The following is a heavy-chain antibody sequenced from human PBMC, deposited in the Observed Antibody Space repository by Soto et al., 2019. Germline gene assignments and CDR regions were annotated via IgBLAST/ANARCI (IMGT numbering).Heavy chain of an antibody. J-gene: IGHJ4*02. CDR3: ARRKERSGPHYFDS. D-gene: IGHD6-25*01. CDR1: GYTITTCD. V-gene: IGHV1-8*01. CDR2: MNPYTGNA. Sequence: AAVKVSCKASGYTITTCDIHWVLQATGKGLEGVGWMNPYTGNAGYAQKFQGRVTMTRNTSINTAYMELSSLTSEDTAVYFCARRKERSGPHYFDSWGQGTLVTVSS.